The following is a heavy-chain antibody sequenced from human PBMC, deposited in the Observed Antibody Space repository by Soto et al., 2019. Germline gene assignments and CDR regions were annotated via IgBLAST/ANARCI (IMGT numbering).Heavy chain of an antibody. CDR2: MSFDGSTQ. V-gene: IGHV3-30-3*01. Sequence: QVQLVESGGGVVHPGRSMRLSCAAAGFTFSSYALHWVGQAPGQGLEWVAVMSFDGSTQYYAESVKGRFTISRDSCKNTPYLQMNSLRAEDTAVYYCAREGGSYSDTRSYFEYWGQGTLVTVSS. CDR1: GFTFSSYA. J-gene: IGHJ4*02. CDR3: AREGGSYSDTRSYFEY. D-gene: IGHD3-22*01.